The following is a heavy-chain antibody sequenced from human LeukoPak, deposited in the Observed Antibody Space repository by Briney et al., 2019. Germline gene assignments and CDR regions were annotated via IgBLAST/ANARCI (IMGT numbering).Heavy chain of an antibody. Sequence: SETLSLTCTVSGGSISSYYWSWIRKPAGKGLEWIGCIYTSGSTNYNPSLKSRVTMSVDTSKNQFSLKLSSVTAADTAVYYCARLPRGISFDYWGQGTLVTVSS. J-gene: IGHJ4*02. CDR3: ARLPRGISFDY. V-gene: IGHV4-4*07. CDR1: GGSISSYY. CDR2: IYTSGST. D-gene: IGHD3-10*01.